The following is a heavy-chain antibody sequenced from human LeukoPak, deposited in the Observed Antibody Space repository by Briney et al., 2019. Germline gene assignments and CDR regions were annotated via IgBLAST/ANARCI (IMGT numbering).Heavy chain of an antibody. CDR2: IYSGGST. D-gene: IGHD6-19*01. CDR3: ARGSSGWYGHDY. CDR1: GFTVSSNY. J-gene: IGHJ4*02. Sequence: GGSLRLSCAASGFTVSSNYMSWVRQAPGKGLEWVSVIYSGGSTYYADSVKGRFTISRDNSKNTLYLQMNSLRAEDTAVYYCARGSSGWYGHDYWGQGTLVTVSS. V-gene: IGHV3-53*01.